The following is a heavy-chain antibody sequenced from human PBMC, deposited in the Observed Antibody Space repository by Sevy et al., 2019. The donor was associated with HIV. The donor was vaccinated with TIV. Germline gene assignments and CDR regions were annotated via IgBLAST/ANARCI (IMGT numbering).Heavy chain of an antibody. Sequence: AESLSLTCAVYGGSFSNDDWSWIRQPPGKGLEWIGEINHSGRTNYNPSLKSRVTISIDTSKNQFSLKLTSVTAAETAVYYCARCRGTRITMMVVVTTGYFLNWGQGALVSVSS. J-gene: IGHJ4*02. CDR3: ARCRGTRITMMVVVTTGYFLN. CDR1: GGSFSNDD. CDR2: INHSGRT. V-gene: IGHV4-34*01. D-gene: IGHD3-22*01.